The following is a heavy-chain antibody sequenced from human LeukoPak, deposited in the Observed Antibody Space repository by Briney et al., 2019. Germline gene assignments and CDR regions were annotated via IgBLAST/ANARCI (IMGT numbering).Heavy chain of an antibody. CDR2: ISGVGGST. J-gene: IGHJ1*01. V-gene: IGHV3-43*02. Sequence: GGSLRLSCAASGFTFDDYAMHWVRQAPGKGLEWVSLISGVGGSTYYADSVKGRFTISRDNSKNSLYLQMNSLRTEDTALYYCVKELEYFQHWGQGTLVTFSS. CDR3: VKELEYFQH. CDR1: GFTFDDYA.